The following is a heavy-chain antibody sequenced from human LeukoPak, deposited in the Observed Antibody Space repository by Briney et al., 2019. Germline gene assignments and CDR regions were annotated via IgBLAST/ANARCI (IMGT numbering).Heavy chain of an antibody. Sequence: ASVRVSCKASGYTFTDSYIHWVRQAPGQGLEWMGIINPGASSTGYSQKFQGRITMTRDTSTSTVYMELSSLTSEDSAVYYCARTDYDFPLGPPDYWGQGTLVTVSS. J-gene: IGHJ4*02. D-gene: IGHD3-3*01. V-gene: IGHV1-46*01. CDR3: ARTDYDFPLGPPDY. CDR2: INPGASST. CDR1: GYTFTDSY.